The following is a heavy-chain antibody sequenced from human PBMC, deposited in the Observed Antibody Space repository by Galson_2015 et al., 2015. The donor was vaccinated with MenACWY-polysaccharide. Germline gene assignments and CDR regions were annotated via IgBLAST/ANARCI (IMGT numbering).Heavy chain of an antibody. CDR3: ARDWSSSGRKNDY. CDR1: GFTVSGYW. CDR2: ISGSGAST. Sequence: SLRLSCAASGFTVSGYWMTWVRQAPGKGLEWVSAISGSGASTYYADSVKGRFTISRDNSKNTVYMQMNSLRGEDTAVYYCARDWSSSGRKNDYWGQGTVVTVSS. J-gene: IGHJ4*02. V-gene: IGHV3-23*01. D-gene: IGHD6-13*01.